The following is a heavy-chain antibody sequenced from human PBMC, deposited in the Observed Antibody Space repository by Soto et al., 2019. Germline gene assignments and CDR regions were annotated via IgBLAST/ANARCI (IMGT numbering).Heavy chain of an antibody. CDR1: GGSISSYH. J-gene: IGHJ4*02. CDR2: IYYSGGT. CDR3: ARQVGNYFDY. Sequence: QVQLQESGPGLVKPSETLSLTCTVSGGSISSYHWSWIRQPPGKGLEWIGYIYYSGGTNSNPSLKSRVTISGDTSKNQSSLKLSSVTAADTAVYYCARQVGNYFDYWGQGTLVTVSS. V-gene: IGHV4-59*08. D-gene: IGHD1-26*01.